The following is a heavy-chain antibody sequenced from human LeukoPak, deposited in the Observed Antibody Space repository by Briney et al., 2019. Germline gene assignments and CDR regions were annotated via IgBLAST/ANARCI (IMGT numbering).Heavy chain of an antibody. D-gene: IGHD3-10*01. V-gene: IGHV3-9*01. CDR2: ITWNSGNI. CDR1: GFTFDDYA. CDR3: AKSRGYHGSGREPFDY. Sequence: PGGSLRFSCAASGFTFDDYAMHWVRQAPGKGLEWVSGITWNSGNIAQADSVKGRFTISRDNARNSLHLQMDSLRPEDTALYYCAKSRGYHGSGREPFDYWGQGTLVTASS. J-gene: IGHJ4*02.